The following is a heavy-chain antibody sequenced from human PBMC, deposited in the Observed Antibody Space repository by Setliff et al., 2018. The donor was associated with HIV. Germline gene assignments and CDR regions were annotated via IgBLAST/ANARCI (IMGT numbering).Heavy chain of an antibody. CDR2: IIPIFNTA. J-gene: IGHJ4*02. CDR1: RGTFSSYA. V-gene: IGHV1-69*06. D-gene: IGHD6-19*01. CDR3: ATAKEVWLAEGGFDY. Sequence: GASVKVSCKASRGTFSSYAISWVRQAPGQGLEWMGGIIPIFNTAIYAQKFQGRVTMTEDTSTYTAYIELSSLRSEDTAVYYCATAKEVWLAEGGFDYWGQGTRVTVSS.